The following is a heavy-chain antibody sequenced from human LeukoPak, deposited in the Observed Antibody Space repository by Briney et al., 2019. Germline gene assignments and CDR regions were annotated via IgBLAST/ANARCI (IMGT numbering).Heavy chain of an antibody. CDR2: IHDSGSI. Sequence: SETLSLTCTVSGASISTYFCNWIRQPPGKGLEWIANIHDSGSINYNLSLKSRINISVDTSKHQFSLKLTSVTAADTAVYYCATHSRGYFHPYYWGQGNLVTVSS. J-gene: IGHJ4*02. CDR1: GASISTYF. V-gene: IGHV4-59*08. D-gene: IGHD3-22*01. CDR3: ATHSRGYFHPYY.